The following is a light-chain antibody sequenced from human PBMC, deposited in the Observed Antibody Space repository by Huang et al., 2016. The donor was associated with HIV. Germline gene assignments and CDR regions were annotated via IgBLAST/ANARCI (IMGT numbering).Light chain of an antibody. J-gene: IGKJ2*01. V-gene: IGKV3-15*01. CDR3: QQYHNWPYT. CDR1: QSVATN. Sequence: EIIMTQSPATLSLFPGEGASLSCRANQSVATNLAWYLHRPGQSPRILIFGASTSASGLPGRFSGSGSGTQFTLTVSGLQSEDFAVYYCQQYHNWPYTFGQGTKLEI. CDR2: GAS.